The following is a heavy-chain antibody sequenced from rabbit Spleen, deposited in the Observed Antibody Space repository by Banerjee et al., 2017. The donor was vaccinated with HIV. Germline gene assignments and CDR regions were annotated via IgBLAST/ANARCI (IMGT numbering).Heavy chain of an antibody. J-gene: IGHJ4*01. CDR2: INAVTGKA. Sequence: QSLEESGGDLVKPGTSLTLTCTASGFSFSSSDYMCWVRQAPGKGLEWIACINAVTGKAVYASWAKGRFTFSKTSSTTVTLQMTSLTAADTATYFCARGSAAMTMVITGFYFNLWGQGTLVTVS. V-gene: IGHV1S40*01. D-gene: IGHD2-1*01. CDR1: GFSFSSSDY. CDR3: ARGSAAMTMVITGFYFNL.